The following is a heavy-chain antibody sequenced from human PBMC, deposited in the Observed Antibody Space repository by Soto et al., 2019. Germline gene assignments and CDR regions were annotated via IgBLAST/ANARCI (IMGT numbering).Heavy chain of an antibody. CDR2: IIPIFGTA. CDR1: GGTFSSYT. J-gene: IGHJ2*01. CDR3: ARGNHRWLQLWYFDL. Sequence: QVQLVQSGAEVKKPGSSVTVSCKASGGTFSSYTISWVRQAPGQGLEWMGGIIPIFGTANYAQKFQGRVTITADESTSTAYMELSSLRSADTAVYYCARGNHRWLQLWYFDLLGRGTLVTVSS. V-gene: IGHV1-69*12. D-gene: IGHD5-12*01.